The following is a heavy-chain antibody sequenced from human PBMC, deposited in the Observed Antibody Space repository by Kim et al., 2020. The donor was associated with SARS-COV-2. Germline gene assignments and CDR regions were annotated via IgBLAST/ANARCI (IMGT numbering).Heavy chain of an antibody. CDR2: IDAGGFST. J-gene: IGHJ3*01. V-gene: IGHV3-23*01. CDR3: VKKVPVTGTGAFDF. Sequence: GGSLRLSCTASGFTFSTSPMNWVRQAPRKGLEWVSAIDAGGFSTYYTDSVKGRFIISRDNSKNTVYLQMNGLRAEDTAIYYCVKKVPVTGTGAFDFWGQGTLVTVSS. CDR1: GFTFSTSP. D-gene: IGHD6-19*01.